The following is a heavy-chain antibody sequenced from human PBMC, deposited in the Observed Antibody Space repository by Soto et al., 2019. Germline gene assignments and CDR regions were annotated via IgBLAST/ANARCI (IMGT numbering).Heavy chain of an antibody. D-gene: IGHD3-22*01. V-gene: IGHV3-30*18. J-gene: IGHJ4*02. Sequence: QVQLVESGGGVVQPGRYLRVSCAASGVTFSIYGMHWVRQAPGKGLEWVAVISYDGSNKYYADSVKGRFTISRDNSKNTLYLQMDSLRAEDTAVFYCAKGEDYDTTGRIDYWGQGTLVTASS. CDR1: GVTFSIYG. CDR2: ISYDGSNK. CDR3: AKGEDYDTTGRIDY.